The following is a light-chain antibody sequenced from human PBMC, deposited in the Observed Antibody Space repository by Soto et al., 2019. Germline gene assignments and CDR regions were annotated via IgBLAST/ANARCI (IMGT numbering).Light chain of an antibody. V-gene: IGKV3-15*01. J-gene: IGKJ4*01. CDR3: QRYNNWPLT. CDR1: HSAASA. CDR2: DTS. Sequence: EIVRTQSPATLSVSPGERATLSCRASHSAASAVAWYQQKPGQAPRLLIYDTSARATGVPARFSGSRSGPEFTLTINSLQSEDFAIYYCQRYNNWPLTFGGGTKVESK.